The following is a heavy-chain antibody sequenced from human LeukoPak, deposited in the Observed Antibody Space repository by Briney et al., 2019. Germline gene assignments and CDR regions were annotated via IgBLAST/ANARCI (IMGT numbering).Heavy chain of an antibody. D-gene: IGHD1-1*01. CDR3: AKKGQADDDGKPD. Sequence: GGSLRLSCAASGFTFSIYDLSWVRQAPGKGLECVSAIDRGVGNTYYADSVKGRSTISRDNSKNTLYLQMNNLRVDDTAVYYCAKKGQADDDGKPDWGQGTLVTVSS. CDR2: IDRGVGNT. J-gene: IGHJ4*02. CDR1: GFTFSIYD. V-gene: IGHV3-23*01.